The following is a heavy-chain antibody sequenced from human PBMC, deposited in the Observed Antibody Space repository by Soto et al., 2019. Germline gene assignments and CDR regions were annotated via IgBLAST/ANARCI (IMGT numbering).Heavy chain of an antibody. V-gene: IGHV4-59*04. CDR1: GGSISSYY. CDR2: MYHTGTT. J-gene: IGHJ5*02. D-gene: IGHD3-22*01. Sequence: SETLSLTCTVSGGSISSYYWSWIRQPPGAGLEWIGHMYHTGTTYYNPSLKSRVTMSVDTSKNQFSLKLTSVTAADTAMYYCARGINYYDSSGDSWFDPWGQGTLVTVSS. CDR3: ARGINYYDSSGDSWFDP.